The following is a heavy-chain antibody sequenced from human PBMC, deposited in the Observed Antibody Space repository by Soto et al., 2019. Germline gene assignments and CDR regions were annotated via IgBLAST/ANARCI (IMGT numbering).Heavy chain of an antibody. CDR1: GFTFSSYG. V-gene: IGHV3-30*18. D-gene: IGHD1-26*01. J-gene: IGHJ4*02. Sequence: PGGSLRLSCAASGFTFSSYGMHRVRQAPGKGLEWVAVISYDGSNKYYADSVKGRFTISRDNSKNTLYLQMNSLRAEDTAVYYCAKDLVGAISLGFDYWGQGTLVTVSS. CDR2: ISYDGSNK. CDR3: AKDLVGAISLGFDY.